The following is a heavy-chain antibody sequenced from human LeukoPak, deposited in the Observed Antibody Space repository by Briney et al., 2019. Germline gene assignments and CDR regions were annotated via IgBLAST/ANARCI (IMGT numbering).Heavy chain of an antibody. V-gene: IGHV3-21*04. CDR1: GFTFSSYS. J-gene: IGHJ4*02. D-gene: IGHD5-12*01. CDR3: ARAAPYSGDDYSDY. CDR2: ISSSSSYI. Sequence: GGSLRLSCAASGFTFSSYSMNWVRQAPGKGLEWVSSISSSSSYIYYADSVKGRFTISRDNAKNSLYLQMNSLRAEDTAVYYCARAAPYSGDDYSDYWGQGTLVTVSS.